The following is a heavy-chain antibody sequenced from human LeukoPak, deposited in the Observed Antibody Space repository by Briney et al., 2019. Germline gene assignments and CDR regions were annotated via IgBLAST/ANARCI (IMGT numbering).Heavy chain of an antibody. Sequence: GGSLRLSCAASGFTFSSYGMSWVRQAPGKGLEWVSAISGSGGSTYYADSVKGRFTISRDNSKNTLYLQMNSLRADDTAVYYCARGGVFGSSWYLYYYYYMDVWGKGTTVTVSS. J-gene: IGHJ6*03. CDR2: ISGSGGST. D-gene: IGHD6-13*01. CDR1: GFTFSSYG. V-gene: IGHV3-23*01. CDR3: ARGGVFGSSWYLYYYYYMDV.